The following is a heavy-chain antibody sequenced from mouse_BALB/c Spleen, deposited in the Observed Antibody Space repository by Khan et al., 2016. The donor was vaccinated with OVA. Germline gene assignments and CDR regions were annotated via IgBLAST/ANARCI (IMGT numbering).Heavy chain of an antibody. CDR3: TRDRIDY. V-gene: IGHV1-7*01. Sequence: QVQLQQSGAALAKPGASVKMSCKASGYTFSTYWMHWVKQRPGQGLEWIGYINPTSGYTDYNEKFKDKATLSADKSSSTAYMQLSRLTSEDSAVYYCTRDRIDYWGKGTTLTVSS. CDR1: GYTFSTYW. CDR2: INPTSGYT. J-gene: IGHJ2*01.